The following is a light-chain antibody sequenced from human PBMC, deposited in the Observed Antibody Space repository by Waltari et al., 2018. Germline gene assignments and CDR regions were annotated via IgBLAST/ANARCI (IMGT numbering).Light chain of an antibody. V-gene: IGLV2-8*01. CDR2: EVS. CDR1: SSDVGGYNY. CDR3: SSYAGSTV. Sequence: QSALTQPPSASGSPGPSVTISCTGTSSDVGGYNYVSWYQQHPGKAPKLMIYEVSKRPSGVPDRFSGSKSGNTASLTVSGLQAEDEADYYCSSYAGSTVFGGGTKLTVL. J-gene: IGLJ2*01.